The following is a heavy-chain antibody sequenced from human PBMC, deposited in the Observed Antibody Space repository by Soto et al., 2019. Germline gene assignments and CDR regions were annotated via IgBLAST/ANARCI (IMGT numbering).Heavy chain of an antibody. V-gene: IGHV4-59*01. Sequence: SETLSLTCTVSGGSISSYYWSWIRQPPGKGLEWIGYIYYSGSTNYNPSLKSRVTISVDTSKNQFSLKLSSVTAADTAVYYCARLNWNYGANNWFDPWGQGTLVTVSS. CDR1: GGSISSYY. J-gene: IGHJ5*02. D-gene: IGHD1-7*01. CDR3: ARLNWNYGANNWFDP. CDR2: IYYSGST.